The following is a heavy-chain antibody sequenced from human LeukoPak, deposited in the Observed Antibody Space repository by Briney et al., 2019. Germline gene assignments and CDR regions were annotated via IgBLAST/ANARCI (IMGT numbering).Heavy chain of an antibody. Sequence: PGGSLRLSCAASGFTFDDYAMHWVRQAPGKGLEWVSGISWNSGSIGYADSVKGRFTISRDNAKNSLYLQMNSLRAEDMALYYCAKSSGIAVAGPIDYWGQGTLVTVSS. CDR1: GFTFDDYA. D-gene: IGHD6-19*01. CDR2: ISWNSGSI. J-gene: IGHJ4*02. V-gene: IGHV3-9*03. CDR3: AKSSGIAVAGPIDY.